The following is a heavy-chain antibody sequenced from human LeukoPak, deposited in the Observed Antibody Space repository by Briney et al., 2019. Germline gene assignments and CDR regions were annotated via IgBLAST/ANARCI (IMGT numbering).Heavy chain of an antibody. CDR1: RFTFSTYA. V-gene: IGHV3-30*04. J-gene: IGHJ4*02. Sequence: GGSLRLSCAASRFTFSTYAMHWVRQAPGKGLEWVAVISYDGSNKYYADSVKGRFTISRDNSKNTLYLQMNSLRAEDTAVYYCAKGGSGYFDWLPNWGQGTLVTVSS. D-gene: IGHD3-9*01. CDR2: ISYDGSNK. CDR3: AKGGSGYFDWLPN.